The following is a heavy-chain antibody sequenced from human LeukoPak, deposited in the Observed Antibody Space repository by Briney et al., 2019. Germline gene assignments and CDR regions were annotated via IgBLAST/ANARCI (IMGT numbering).Heavy chain of an antibody. D-gene: IGHD6-13*01. CDR2: ISSSSSYI. Sequence: PGGSLRLSCAASGFTFSSYSMNWVRQAPGKGLEWVSSISSSSSYIYYADSVKGRFTISRDNAKNSLYLQMNSLRAEDTAVYYCASXLAAAGKGTFDIWGQGTMVTVSS. CDR1: GFTFSSYS. J-gene: IGHJ3*02. CDR3: ASXLAAAGKGTFDI. V-gene: IGHV3-21*01.